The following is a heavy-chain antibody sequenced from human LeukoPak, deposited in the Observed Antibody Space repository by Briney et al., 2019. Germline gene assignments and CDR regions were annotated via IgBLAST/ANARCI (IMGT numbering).Heavy chain of an antibody. J-gene: IGHJ4*02. CDR2: INHSGST. Sequence: PSETLSLTCAVYGGSFSGYYWSWIRQPPGKGLEWIGEINHSGSTYYNPSLKSRVTISVDTSKNQFSLKLRSVTAADTAVYYCARHGSPWYYFDFWGQGTLVTVSS. CDR3: ARHGSPWYYFDF. D-gene: IGHD2-15*01. V-gene: IGHV4-34*01. CDR1: GGSFSGYY.